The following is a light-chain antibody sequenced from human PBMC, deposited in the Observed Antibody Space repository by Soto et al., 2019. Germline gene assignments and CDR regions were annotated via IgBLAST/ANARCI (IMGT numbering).Light chain of an antibody. J-gene: IGKJ1*01. CDR3: PEYACLLHR. CDR1: QSVSSSY. Sequence: IVVTQSPGTLSLNTGERATLSCRASQSVSSSYLAWYQQKPGQAPRLLIYGASSRATGIPDRFSGSGSGTDFTLTIIRFQAEDFTVYYCPEYACLLHRFAHGTKVDIK. V-gene: IGKV3-20*01. CDR2: GAS.